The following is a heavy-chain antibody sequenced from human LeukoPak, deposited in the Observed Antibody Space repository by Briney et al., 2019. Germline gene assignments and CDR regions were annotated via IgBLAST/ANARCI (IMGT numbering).Heavy chain of an antibody. J-gene: IGHJ4*02. CDR1: GGSISSYY. Sequence: PSETLSLTCTVSGGSISSYYWSWIRQPAGKGLEWIGRIYTSGSTNYNPSLKSRVTMSVDTSKNQFSLKLSSVTAADTAVYYCARERVAGYSSSWYVLYFDYWGQGTLVTVSS. V-gene: IGHV4-4*07. CDR3: ARERVAGYSSSWYVLYFDY. D-gene: IGHD6-13*01. CDR2: IYTSGST.